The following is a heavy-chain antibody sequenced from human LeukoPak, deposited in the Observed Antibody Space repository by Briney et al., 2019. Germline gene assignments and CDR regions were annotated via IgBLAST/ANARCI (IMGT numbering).Heavy chain of an antibody. CDR3: AYSYTCYYMDV. V-gene: IGHV1-69*06. CDR2: IIPILGTG. Sequence: SVKLSCNASGVTFSSCGISWVRRAPGQGLGWMGGIIPILGTGNYAQNIQGRGTITADKSTSTDYMELRSLRPEDPALDYGAYSYTCYYMDVWGKGTTVTVSS. J-gene: IGHJ6*03. CDR1: GVTFSSCG. D-gene: IGHD2-2*02.